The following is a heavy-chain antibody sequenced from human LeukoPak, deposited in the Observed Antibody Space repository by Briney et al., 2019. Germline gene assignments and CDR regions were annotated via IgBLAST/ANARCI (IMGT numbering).Heavy chain of an antibody. CDR2: ISYNGSNK. D-gene: IGHD7-27*01. CDR1: GFTFSSYA. Sequence: GGSLRLSCAASGFTFSSYAMHWVRQAPGKGLEWVAVISYNGSNKYYADSVKGRFTISRDNSKNTLYLQMNSLRAEDTAVYYCARGSLGLDYWGQGTLVTVSS. CDR3: ARGSLGLDY. V-gene: IGHV3-30-3*01. J-gene: IGHJ4*02.